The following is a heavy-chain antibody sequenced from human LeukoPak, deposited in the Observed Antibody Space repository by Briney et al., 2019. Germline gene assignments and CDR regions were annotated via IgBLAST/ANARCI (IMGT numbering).Heavy chain of an antibody. CDR1: GFALNKYG. J-gene: IGHJ5*01. CDR3: ARDGSGLAVRGWFDF. Sequence: PGGSLRLSCVASGFALNKYGVHWVRQAPGKGLEWVAVIWYDGSYEYYADFVKGRLAISRDNDKNTVNLQMNSLRVEDTAVYYCARDGSGLAVRGWFDFWGRGTVVTVSS. V-gene: IGHV3-33*01. D-gene: IGHD3-10*01. CDR2: IWYDGSYE.